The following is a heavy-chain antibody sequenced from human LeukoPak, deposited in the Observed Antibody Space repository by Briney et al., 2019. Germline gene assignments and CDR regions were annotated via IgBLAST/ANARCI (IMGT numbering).Heavy chain of an antibody. CDR2: IIPILAIA. Sequence: ASVKVSCKASGDTFSSYAISWVRQAPGQGLEWMGRIIPILAIANYAQKFQGRVSITADRSTGTAYMELSSLRSEDTAVYYCAKREKAASYYYDSSGFYYYYGMDVWGQGTTVTVSS. J-gene: IGHJ6*02. CDR3: AKREKAASYYYDSSGFYYYYGMDV. V-gene: IGHV1-69*04. D-gene: IGHD3-22*01. CDR1: GDTFSSYA.